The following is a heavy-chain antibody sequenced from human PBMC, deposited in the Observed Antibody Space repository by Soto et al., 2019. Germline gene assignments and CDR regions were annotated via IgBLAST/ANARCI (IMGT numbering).Heavy chain of an antibody. CDR2: IYYTGIT. CDR1: GGSMNGYF. CDR3: ARQGPSETYYGWFDP. Sequence: QVQLQESGPGLVKPSETLSLTCTVSGGSMNGYFWSWIRQPPGKGLEWIGYIYYTGITNYNLSLKSRVTISIDTSKNHFSLKVSSVTAADTAVYYCARQGPSETYYGWFDPWGQGTLVTVSS. V-gene: IGHV4-59*08. D-gene: IGHD1-26*01. J-gene: IGHJ5*02.